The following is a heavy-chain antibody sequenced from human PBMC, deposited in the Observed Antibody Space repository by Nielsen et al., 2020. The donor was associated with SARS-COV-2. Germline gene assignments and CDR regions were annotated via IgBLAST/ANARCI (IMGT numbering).Heavy chain of an antibody. D-gene: IGHD2-15*01. CDR2: ISWNSGSI. J-gene: IGHJ3*02. V-gene: IGHV3-9*01. CDR3: ARVVVFEVVVARKIDAFDI. Sequence: SLKISCAASGFTFDDYAMHWVRQAPGKGLEWVSGISWNSGSIGYADSVKGRFTISRDSAKNSLYLQMNSLRDEDTAVYYCARVVVFEVVVARKIDAFDIWGQGTMVTVSS. CDR1: GFTFDDYA.